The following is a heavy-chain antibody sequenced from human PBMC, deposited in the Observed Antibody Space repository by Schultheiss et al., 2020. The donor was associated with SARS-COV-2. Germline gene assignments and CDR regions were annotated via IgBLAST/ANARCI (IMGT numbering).Heavy chain of an antibody. CDR1: GGSISSYY. CDR2: IYYSGST. J-gene: IGHJ2*01. CDR3: ARDSIRYLGYFDL. D-gene: IGHD3-9*01. V-gene: IGHV4-59*01. Sequence: SETLSLTCTVSGGSISSYYWSWIRQPPGKGLEWIGYIYYSGSTNYNPSLKSRVTISVDTSKNQFSLKLSSVTAADTAVYYCARDSIRYLGYFDLWGRGTLVTVSS.